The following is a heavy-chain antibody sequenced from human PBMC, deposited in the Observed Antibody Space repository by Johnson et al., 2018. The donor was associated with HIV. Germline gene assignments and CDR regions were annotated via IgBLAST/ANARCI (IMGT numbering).Heavy chain of an antibody. J-gene: IGHJ3*02. CDR3: ARGYDYERRNPGGAWGRTGDGFDI. V-gene: IGHV3-13*01. D-gene: IGHD3-22*01. CDR2: IDTAGDT. CDR1: GFTLSSYD. Sequence: VQLVESGGGLVQPGGSLRLSCAASGFTLSSYDMHWVRQATGKGLEWVSEIDTAGDTYYPGSVKGRFTTSRENAKNSLYLQMNSLRAGDTAGYYCARGYDYERRNPGGAWGRTGDGFDIWGQGTMVTVFS.